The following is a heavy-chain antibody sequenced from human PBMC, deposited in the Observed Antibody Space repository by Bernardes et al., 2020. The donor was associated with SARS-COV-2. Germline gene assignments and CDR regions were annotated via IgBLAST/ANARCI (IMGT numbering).Heavy chain of an antibody. CDR2: IKSQTDDGPT. V-gene: IGHV3-15*01. Sequence: GSLRPSWAASGFSCRNSRISWVRQAPGKGLELVGLIKSQTDDGPTDYAAPVIGSFSISRDDSKNTLYLQMNSLKIESAVVYYCGTQYPQVDDDHYKDGMDVWGQGTTVTVSS. CDR3: GTQYPQVDDDHYKDGMDV. J-gene: IGHJ6*02. CDR1: GFSCRNSR. D-gene: IGHD2-2*01.